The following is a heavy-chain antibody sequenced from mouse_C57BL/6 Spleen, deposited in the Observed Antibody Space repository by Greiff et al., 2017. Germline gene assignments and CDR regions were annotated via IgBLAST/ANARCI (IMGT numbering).Heavy chain of an antibody. J-gene: IGHJ2*01. Sequence: QVQLQQPGAALVKPGASVKLSCQASGYTFTSYWMHWVKQRPGRGLEWIGRIAPNIGGPKYNAKFKSNAPLTGDKPSSTAYMQLSSLTAEDSAVYYCARDYGSSSYYFDYWGQGTTLTVSS. V-gene: IGHV1-72*01. CDR3: ARDYGSSSYYFDY. D-gene: IGHD1-1*01. CDR2: IAPNIGGP. CDR1: GYTFTSYW.